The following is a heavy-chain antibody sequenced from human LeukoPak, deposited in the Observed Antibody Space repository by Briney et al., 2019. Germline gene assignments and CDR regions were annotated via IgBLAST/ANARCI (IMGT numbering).Heavy chain of an antibody. CDR2: IYTSGST. Sequence: SESLSLTYTVSGGSISSYYSSGIRQPPGKGLEWIGYIYTSGSTNYNPSLKSRVTISVDTSKNPFSLKLSSVTAADTAVYYCARVWHSYYMDVWGKGTTVTVSS. V-gene: IGHV4-4*09. CDR1: GGSISSYY. CDR3: ARVWHSYYMDV. D-gene: IGHD3-16*01. J-gene: IGHJ6*03.